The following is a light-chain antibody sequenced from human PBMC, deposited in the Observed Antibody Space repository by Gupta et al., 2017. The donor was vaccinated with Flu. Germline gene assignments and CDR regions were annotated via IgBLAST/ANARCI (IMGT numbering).Light chain of an antibody. CDR3: QTWGASTWV. CDR1: SGHSSYA. Sequence: QPVVTQSPSASASLGASVKLTCTLSSGHSSYAIARHQQQPEKGPRYLMKIKGDGSHTKGDGIPDRFSGSSSGAERYLTISSLQSEDEADYYCQTWGASTWVFGGGTKLTVL. V-gene: IGLV4-69*01. CDR2: IKGDGSH. J-gene: IGLJ3*02.